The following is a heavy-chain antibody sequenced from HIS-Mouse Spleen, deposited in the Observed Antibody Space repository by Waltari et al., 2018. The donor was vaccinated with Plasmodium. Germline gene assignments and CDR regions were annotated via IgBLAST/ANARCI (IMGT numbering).Heavy chain of an antibody. CDR3: ASSWYWYFDL. D-gene: IGHD6-13*01. CDR2: IKQDGSEK. CDR1: GLTFSGYW. V-gene: IGHV3-7*01. Sequence: EVQLVESGGGLVQPGGSLRLSCAASGLTFSGYWMSWVGQAPGKGLEWVANIKQDGSEKYYVDSVKGRFTISRDNAKNSLYLQMNSLRAEDTAVYYCASSWYWYFDLWGRGTLVTVSS. J-gene: IGHJ2*01.